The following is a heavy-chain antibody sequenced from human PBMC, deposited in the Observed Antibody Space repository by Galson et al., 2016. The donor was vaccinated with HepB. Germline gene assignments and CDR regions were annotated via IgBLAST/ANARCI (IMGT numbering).Heavy chain of an antibody. J-gene: IGHJ5*02. CDR3: VKVVHKTSGSGSSES. CDR2: VTGDGDAA. CDR1: GFIFSNHA. Sequence: SLRLSCAASGFIFSNHAMMWVRQAPGKGLEYVSSVTGDGDAAYYADSVKGRFTITRDNSKNTLYLQMSSLRPEDTAVYYCVKVVHKTSGSGSSESWGRGTLVTVSS. V-gene: IGHV3-64D*08. D-gene: IGHD3-22*01.